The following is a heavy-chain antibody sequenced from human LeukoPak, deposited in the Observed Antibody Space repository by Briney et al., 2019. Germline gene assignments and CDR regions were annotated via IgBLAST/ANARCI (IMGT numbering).Heavy chain of an antibody. D-gene: IGHD3-22*01. V-gene: IGHV3-74*03. CDR1: GFTFSNYW. J-gene: IGHJ4*02. Sequence: QPGGSLRLSCAASGFTFSNYWIHWVRQAPGKGPVWVSRIDNAGSITTYADSVKGRFTISRDNAENTLYLQMNSLRVEDTAVYYCVRSAFHAGSGNYYDYWGQGTLVTVSS. CDR2: IDNAGSIT. CDR3: VRSAFHAGSGNYYDY.